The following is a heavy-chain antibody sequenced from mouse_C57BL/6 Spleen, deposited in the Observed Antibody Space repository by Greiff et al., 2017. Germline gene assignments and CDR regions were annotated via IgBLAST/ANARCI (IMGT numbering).Heavy chain of an antibody. CDR1: GYTFTDYN. J-gene: IGHJ1*03. CDR3: ARGGYYGYFDV. V-gene: IGHV1-22*01. Sequence: EVMLVESGPELVKPGASVKMSCKASGYTFTDYNMHWVKQSHGKSLEWIGYINPNNGGTSYNQKFKGKATLTVNKSSSTAYMELRSLTSEDSAVYYCARGGYYGYFDVWGTGTTVTVSS. CDR2: INPNNGGT. D-gene: IGHD2-2*01.